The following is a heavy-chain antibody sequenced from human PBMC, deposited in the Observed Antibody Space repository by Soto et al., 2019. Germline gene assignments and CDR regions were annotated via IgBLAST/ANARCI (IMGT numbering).Heavy chain of an antibody. Sequence: QVHLVQSGAEVKKPGASVKVSCQGSGYAFTTYGITWVRQAPGQGLEWMGWISAHNGNTNYSQKLEGRDTVTRDTSTSTAYMELRSLRSDGTAVYYCARGRDGDYWGQGAVVTVSS. CDR3: ARGRDGDY. D-gene: IGHD6-6*01. J-gene: IGHJ4*02. CDR2: ISAHNGNT. V-gene: IGHV1-18*01. CDR1: GYAFTTYG.